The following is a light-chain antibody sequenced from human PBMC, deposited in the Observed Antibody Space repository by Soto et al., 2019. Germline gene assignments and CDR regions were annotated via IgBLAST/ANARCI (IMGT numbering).Light chain of an antibody. CDR3: QQRNNWPWT. CDR1: QSVSSY. CDR2: EGS. V-gene: IGKV3-11*01. Sequence: EIFLTQSPATLSFSPVQTATLSCRASQSVSSYLAWYQQKAGQAPRLLIYEGSNRATGIPTRFSGSGSGTDFTLTISGLEPEDFAVYYCQQRNNWPWTFGQGTKVDIK. J-gene: IGKJ1*01.